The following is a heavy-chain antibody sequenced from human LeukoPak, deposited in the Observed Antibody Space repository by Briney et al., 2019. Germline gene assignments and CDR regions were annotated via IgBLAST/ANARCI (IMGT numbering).Heavy chain of an antibody. Sequence: PSETLSLTCAVYGDSFTGYYWSWIRQPPGKGLEWIGEINHSGSTNYNPSHKSRVTISVDPSKNQFSLKLTSVTAADTAVYYCAREGSYSGSGSPPLDYWGQGTLVTVSS. V-gene: IGHV4-34*01. J-gene: IGHJ4*02. CDR3: AREGSYSGSGSPPLDY. CDR2: INHSGST. D-gene: IGHD3-10*01. CDR1: GDSFTGYY.